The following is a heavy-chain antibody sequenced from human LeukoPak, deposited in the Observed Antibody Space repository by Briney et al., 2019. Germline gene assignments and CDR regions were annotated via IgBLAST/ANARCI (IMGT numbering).Heavy chain of an antibody. D-gene: IGHD3-10*01. CDR3: ARDQGASYYYGSGSYYFDY. Sequence: ASVKVSCKASGYTFTSYAMNWVRQAPGQGLEWMGWINTNTGNPTYAQGFTGRFVFSLDTSVSTAYLQISSLKAEDTAVYHCARDQGASYYYGSGSYYFDYWGQGTLVTVSS. CDR2: INTNTGNP. V-gene: IGHV7-4-1*02. CDR1: GYTFTSYA. J-gene: IGHJ4*02.